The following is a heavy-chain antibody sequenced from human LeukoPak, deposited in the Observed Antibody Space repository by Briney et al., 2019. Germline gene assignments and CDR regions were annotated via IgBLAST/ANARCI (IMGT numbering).Heavy chain of an antibody. D-gene: IGHD6-13*01. J-gene: IGHJ4*02. CDR1: GFTFSSYA. CDR2: ISYDGSNK. Sequence: GRSLRLSCAASGFTFSSYAMHWVRQAPGKGLEWVAVISYDGSNKYYADSVKGRFTISRDNSKNTLYLQMSSLRAEDTAVYYCARESGSSRRTFDYWGQGTLVTVSS. V-gene: IGHV3-30*14. CDR3: ARESGSSRRTFDY.